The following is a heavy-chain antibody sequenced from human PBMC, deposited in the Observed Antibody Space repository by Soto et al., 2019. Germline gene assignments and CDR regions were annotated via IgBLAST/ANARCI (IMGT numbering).Heavy chain of an antibody. CDR3: AKRLFAIVVVGGYDI. CDR2: IDGTGTST. V-gene: IGHV3-23*01. J-gene: IGHJ3*02. CDR1: GLTFSSYA. D-gene: IGHD5-12*01. Sequence: GGSLSLSCIGSGLTFSSYAMVLVRQAPGKGLEWVSGIDGTGTSTYYAESVKGRFTISRDNSKNTLYLQMNSLRVEDTAVYYCAKRLFAIVVVGGYDIWGQGTMVTVSS.